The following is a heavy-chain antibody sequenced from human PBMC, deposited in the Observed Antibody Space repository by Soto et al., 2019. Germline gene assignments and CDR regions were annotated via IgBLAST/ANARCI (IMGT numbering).Heavy chain of an antibody. CDR3: AGDGGGGDPVLRFSMDV. CDR1: GGTFSSYA. J-gene: IGHJ6*02. V-gene: IGHV1-69*13. Sequence: AASVKVSCKASGGTFSSYAISWVRQAPGQGLEWMGGIIPIFGTASYAQKFQGRVTITADESTSTAYMELSSLRSEDTAVYYCAGDGGGGDPVLRFSMDVWGQGTTVTVSS. D-gene: IGHD3-3*01. CDR2: IIPIFGTA.